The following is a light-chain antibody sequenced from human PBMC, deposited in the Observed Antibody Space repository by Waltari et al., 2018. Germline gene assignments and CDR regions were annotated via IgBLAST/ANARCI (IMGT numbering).Light chain of an antibody. J-gene: IGKJ2*01. CDR2: FGS. Sequence: QSLLQRHGFHYLDGYLQKPGQSPQLLIYFGSNRASGVADRFSGSASGTDFTLKVSRVEAEDVGVYFCMQGLQIPFTFGQGTKLEI. CDR3: MQGLQIPFT. V-gene: IGKV2-28*01. CDR1: QSLLQRHGFHY.